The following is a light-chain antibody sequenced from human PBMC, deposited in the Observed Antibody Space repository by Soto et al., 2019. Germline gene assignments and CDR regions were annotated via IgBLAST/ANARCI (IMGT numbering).Light chain of an antibody. CDR3: QQRNNWPRLT. J-gene: IGKJ4*01. Sequence: EIVLTQSPATLSLSPGERATLSCRASQSVNNNFAWYQQKPGQAPRLLIFDISSRATGVAARFSGSGSATDFTLTISSLEPQDFAVYYCQQRNNWPRLTFGGGTKVEIK. CDR2: DIS. V-gene: IGKV3-11*01. CDR1: QSVNNN.